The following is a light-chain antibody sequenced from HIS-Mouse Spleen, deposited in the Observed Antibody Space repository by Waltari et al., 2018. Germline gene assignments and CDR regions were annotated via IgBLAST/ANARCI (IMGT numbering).Light chain of an antibody. CDR1: SSDVGSYNL. Sequence: QSALTQPAYVSGSPGQSITIPCTGTSSDVGSYNLVSWYQQHPGKAPKLMIYEGSKRPSGVSNRFSGSKSGNTASLTISGLQAEDEADYYCCSYAGSSTWVFGGGTKLTVL. CDR2: EGS. CDR3: CSYAGSSTWV. J-gene: IGLJ3*02. V-gene: IGLV2-23*01.